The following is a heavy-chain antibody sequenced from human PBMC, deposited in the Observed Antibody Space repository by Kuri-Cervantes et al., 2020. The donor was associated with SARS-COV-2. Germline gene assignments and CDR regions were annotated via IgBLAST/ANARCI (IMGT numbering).Heavy chain of an antibody. Sequence: ASVKVSCKASGYTFTSYGISWVRQAPGQGLEWMGWISAYNGNTNYAQKLQGRVTMTTDTSTSTAYMELSSLRAEDTAVYYCASTYDSSGYNYYYYMDVWGKGTTVTVSS. J-gene: IGHJ6*03. CDR3: ASTYDSSGYNYYYYMDV. CDR2: ISAYNGNT. D-gene: IGHD3-22*01. V-gene: IGHV1-18*01. CDR1: GYTFTSYG.